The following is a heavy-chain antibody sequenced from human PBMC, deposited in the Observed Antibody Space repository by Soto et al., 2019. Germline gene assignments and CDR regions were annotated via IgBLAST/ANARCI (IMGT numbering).Heavy chain of an antibody. D-gene: IGHD6-13*01. V-gene: IGHV3-23*01. Sequence: EVQLLESGGGLVQPGGSLRLSCAASGFTFSSYAMSWVRQAPGKGLEWVSAISGSGGSTYYADSVKGRFTICRDNSKNTLYLQMKSLRAEDTAGYYCAKVGYSSSSFGMDVWGQGTTVTVSS. CDR3: AKVGYSSSSFGMDV. J-gene: IGHJ6*02. CDR1: GFTFSSYA. CDR2: ISGSGGST.